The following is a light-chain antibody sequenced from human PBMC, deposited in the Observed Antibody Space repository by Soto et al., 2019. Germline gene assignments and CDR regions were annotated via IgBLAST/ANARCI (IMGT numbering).Light chain of an antibody. CDR3: CSYSTSDTPLV. V-gene: IGLV2-14*01. J-gene: IGLJ2*01. Sequence: QSALTQPASVSGSPGQSISIPCTGTSSDVGSYNYVSWYQQHPGKAPKLMIYDVSNRPSGVSSRFSGSKSGNTASLTISGLQAEDDADYYCCSYSTSDTPLVFGGGTKLTVL. CDR2: DVS. CDR1: SSDVGSYNY.